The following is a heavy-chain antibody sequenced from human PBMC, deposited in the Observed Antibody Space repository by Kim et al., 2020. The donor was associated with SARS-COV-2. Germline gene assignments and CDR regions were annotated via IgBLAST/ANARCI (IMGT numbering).Heavy chain of an antibody. CDR2: IIPFFDTT. D-gene: IGHD3-22*01. V-gene: IGHV1-69*13. CDR3: ASRFFDSSGNYHDF. J-gene: IGHJ4*02. Sequence: SVKVSCKASGGTFGTYPISWVRQAPGQGLEWMGGIIPFFDTTNYAPKFQGRVTMTADDSTRTTYMELSSLKYGDTAVYFCASRFFDSSGNYHDFWGQG. CDR1: GGTFGTYP.